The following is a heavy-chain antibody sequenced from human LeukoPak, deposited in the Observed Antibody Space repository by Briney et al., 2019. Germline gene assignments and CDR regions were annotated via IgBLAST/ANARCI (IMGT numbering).Heavy chain of an antibody. J-gene: IGHJ4*02. D-gene: IGHD6-19*01. V-gene: IGHV3-7*01. CDR1: GFTFSSYW. Sequence: PGGSLRLSCAASGFTFSSYWMSWVRQAPGKGLEWVANIKEDGSQKYYVDSVKGRFTISRDNAKDSLYLQLNSLRAEDTAVYYCARDYYSGWPGYWGQGTLVTVSS. CDR2: IKEDGSQK. CDR3: ARDYYSGWPGY.